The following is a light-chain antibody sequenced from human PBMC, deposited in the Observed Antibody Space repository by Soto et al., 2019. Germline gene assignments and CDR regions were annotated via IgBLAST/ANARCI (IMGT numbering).Light chain of an antibody. J-gene: IGKJ1*01. Sequence: IILTQSPGTLSLSPGERATLSCRASQTISGNSLAWYQQRPGQSPRLLIYGACSRATGIPDRFVGSGSGRDFTLTISRLEPDDLAVYYCQQYETSPRAFGQGTKVEIK. CDR3: QQYETSPRA. CDR1: QTISGNS. CDR2: GAC. V-gene: IGKV3-20*01.